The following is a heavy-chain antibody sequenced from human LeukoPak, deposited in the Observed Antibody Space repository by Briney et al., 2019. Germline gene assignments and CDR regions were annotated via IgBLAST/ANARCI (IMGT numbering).Heavy chain of an antibody. V-gene: IGHV4-34*01. CDR2: INHSGST. D-gene: IGHD5-18*01. J-gene: IGHJ4*02. Sequence: SETLSLTCAVYGGSFSGYYWSWIRQPPGKGLEWIGEINHSGSTNYNPSLKSRVTISVDTSKNQFSLKLSSVTAADTAVYYCARGGATRIQLWLRTYYSDYWGQGTLVTVSS. CDR3: ARGGATRIQLWLRTYYSDY. CDR1: GGSFSGYY.